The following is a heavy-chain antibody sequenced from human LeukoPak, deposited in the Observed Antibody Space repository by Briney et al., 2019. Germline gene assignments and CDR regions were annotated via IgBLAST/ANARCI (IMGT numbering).Heavy chain of an antibody. CDR1: GGPISSSSYY. Sequence: PSETLSLTCTVSGGPISSSSYYWGWIRQPPGKGLQWIGSIYYRGSTYYNPSLKSRVTISEDTAKNPFSLKLSAVTAADTAVYYCASLTYYYDSSGYYSPQYYYYYYYMDVRGKGTTVTVSS. V-gene: IGHV4-39*01. CDR3: ASLTYYYDSSGYYSPQYYYYYYYMDV. J-gene: IGHJ6*03. D-gene: IGHD3-22*01. CDR2: IYYRGST.